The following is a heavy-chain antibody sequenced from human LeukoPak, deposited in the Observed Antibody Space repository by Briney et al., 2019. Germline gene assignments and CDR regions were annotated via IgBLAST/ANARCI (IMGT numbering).Heavy chain of an antibody. CDR1: GGSISSDY. J-gene: IGHJ4*02. CDR2: IYYSGST. Sequence: PSETLSLTCTVSGGSISSDYWSWIRQPPGRGLEWIGYIYYSGSTNYNPSLKSRVTISVDTSKNQFSLKLSSVTAADTAVYYCARQNYYDSRPFDYWGQGTLVTVSS. CDR3: ARQNYYDSRPFDY. D-gene: IGHD3-22*01. V-gene: IGHV4-59*08.